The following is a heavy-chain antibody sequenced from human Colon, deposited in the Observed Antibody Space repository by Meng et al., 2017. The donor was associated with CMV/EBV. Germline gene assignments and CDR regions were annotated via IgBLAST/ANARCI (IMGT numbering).Heavy chain of an antibody. CDR1: EFIIHDYG. J-gene: IGHJ5*02. V-gene: IGHV3-30*02. Sequence: GGSLRLSCAAPEFIIHDYGIHWLRQAPGKGLVWLSFIDINGQNRYNVDIVKGRFTVSKDKSKNTVFLQMNSLKVEDTAVFYCARAGSGSYPNWFDPWGQGTLVTVSS. CDR2: IDINGQNR. CDR3: ARAGSGSYPNWFDP. D-gene: IGHD3-10*01.